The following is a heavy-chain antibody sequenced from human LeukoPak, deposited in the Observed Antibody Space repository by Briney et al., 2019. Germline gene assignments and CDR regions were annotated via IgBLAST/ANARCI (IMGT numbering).Heavy chain of an antibody. J-gene: IGHJ4*02. D-gene: IGHD6-19*01. V-gene: IGHV3-23*01. CDR1: GFTFSNYV. Sequence: GGSLRLSCAASGFTFSNYVMNWVRQAPGKGLEWFSGISGSGDSTYYADSVKGRFTISRDNSKNTLFLQMNSLRAEDTAAYYCAKVRAPSGWFNSDYWGQGTLVTVSS. CDR3: AKVRAPSGWFNSDY. CDR2: ISGSGDST.